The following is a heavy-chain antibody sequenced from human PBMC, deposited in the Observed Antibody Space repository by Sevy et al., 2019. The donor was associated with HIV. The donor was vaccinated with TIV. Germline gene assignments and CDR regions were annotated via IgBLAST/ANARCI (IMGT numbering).Heavy chain of an antibody. V-gene: IGHV1-18*01. CDR2: ISSYNGNT. J-gene: IGHJ4*02. Sequence: ASVKVSCKASGYTFSNYGINWVRQAPGHGLEWMGWISSYNGNTNYAQKFQGRVTMTIDTPTSTGYMELRSLRSDDTAMYYCARDRVRYSSSCEFDYWGQGTLVTVSS. CDR1: GYTFSNYG. D-gene: IGHD6-13*01. CDR3: ARDRVRYSSSCEFDY.